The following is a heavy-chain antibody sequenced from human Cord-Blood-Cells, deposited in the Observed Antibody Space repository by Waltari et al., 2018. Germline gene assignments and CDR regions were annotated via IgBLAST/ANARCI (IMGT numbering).Heavy chain of an antibody. Sequence: QVQLQQWGAGLLKPSETLSLTSAVYGGSFSGYSWSWIRQPPGKGLEWIGEIKHSGSTNYNPSLKSRVTISVDTSKNQFSLKLSSVTAADTAVYYCARGPTIFGVVIMGFDYWGQGTLVTVSS. V-gene: IGHV4-34*01. CDR2: IKHSGST. CDR3: ARGPTIFGVVIMGFDY. CDR1: GGSFSGYS. D-gene: IGHD3-3*01. J-gene: IGHJ4*02.